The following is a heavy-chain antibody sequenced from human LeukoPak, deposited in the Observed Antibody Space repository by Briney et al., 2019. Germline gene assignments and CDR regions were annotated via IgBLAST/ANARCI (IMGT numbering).Heavy chain of an antibody. CDR2: ISWDGGNT. D-gene: IGHD3-10*01. CDR1: GFIFDDYT. Sequence: HSGGSLRLSCAASGFIFDDYTMHWVRQPPGKGLEWVSLISWDGGNTYYADSVKGRFTISRDNSKNSLYLQMNSLRTEDTALYYCAKGPLLWFGEGLDYWGQGTLVTVSS. V-gene: IGHV3-43*01. J-gene: IGHJ4*02. CDR3: AKGPLLWFGEGLDY.